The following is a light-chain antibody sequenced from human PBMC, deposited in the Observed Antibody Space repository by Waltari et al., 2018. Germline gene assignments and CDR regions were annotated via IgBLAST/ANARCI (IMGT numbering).Light chain of an antibody. Sequence: EIAMTQSPATLSVSPGESATLSCRAGLSVFSNVAWYQEKPGQAPRLLIYEASIRATGTSARFRGSGSGTEVTLTISSVQSEDSAVYYCQQYNRWPPITFGQGTRLEIK. CDR1: LSVFSN. CDR2: EAS. CDR3: QQYNRWPPIT. V-gene: IGKV3D-15*01. J-gene: IGKJ5*01.